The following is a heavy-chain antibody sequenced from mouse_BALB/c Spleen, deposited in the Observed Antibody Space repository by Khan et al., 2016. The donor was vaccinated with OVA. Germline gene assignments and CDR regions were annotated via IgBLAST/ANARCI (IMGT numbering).Heavy chain of an antibody. CDR3: ARATYRYAFAY. J-gene: IGHJ3*01. D-gene: IGHD2-14*01. CDR1: GDSITSGY. Sequence: EVQLQESGPSLVKPSQTLSLTCSVTGDSITSGYWSWIRKFPGNKLEYMGYMIYSGNTYYNPSLKSRISITRHKSKNQYYLQLNSVTTEDTATYYCARATYRYAFAYWGQGTLVTVSA. V-gene: IGHV3-8*02. CDR2: MIYSGNT.